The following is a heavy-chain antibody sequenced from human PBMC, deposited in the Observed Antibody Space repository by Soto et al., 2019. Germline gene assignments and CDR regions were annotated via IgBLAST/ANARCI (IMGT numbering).Heavy chain of an antibody. Sequence: SETLSLTCTVSGGSITSYYWSWIRQPPGKGLEWIGYIYYSGSTNYNPSLKSRITISVDTSKNQFSLKLSSVTAADTAVYYWARDVGFGKLGSWGQGTLVTVSS. J-gene: IGHJ5*02. CDR3: ARDVGFGKLGS. CDR1: GGSITSYY. D-gene: IGHD3-10*01. CDR2: IYYSGST. V-gene: IGHV4-59*01.